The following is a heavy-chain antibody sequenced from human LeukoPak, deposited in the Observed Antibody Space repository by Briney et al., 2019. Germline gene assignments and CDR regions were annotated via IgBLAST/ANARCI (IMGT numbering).Heavy chain of an antibody. J-gene: IGHJ4*02. CDR3: AKDPGFWSGYSDY. CDR1: GFTFSSHG. D-gene: IGHD3-3*01. Sequence: GGSLRLSCAASGFTFSSHGMHWVRQAPGKGLEWVAVISYDGSNKYYADSVKGRFTISRDNSKNTLYLQMNSLRPEDTAVYYCAKDPGFWSGYSDYWGQGTLVTVSS. CDR2: ISYDGSNK. V-gene: IGHV3-30*18.